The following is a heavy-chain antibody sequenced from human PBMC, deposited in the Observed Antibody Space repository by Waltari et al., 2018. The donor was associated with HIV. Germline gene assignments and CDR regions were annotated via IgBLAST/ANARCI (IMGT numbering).Heavy chain of an antibody. J-gene: IGHJ5*02. CDR2: ISWHSIRI. Sequence: EVQLVESGGGLVKPGRSLRLSCAASGFTFDDYAMHWVRQPPGKGLEWVSSISWHSIRITYADSVRGRFTISRDNAKKSLYLQMDSLRPEDTALYYCTRGPMYNWFDPWGQGTLVTVSS. CDR3: TRGPMYNWFDP. CDR1: GFTFDDYA. V-gene: IGHV3-9*01. D-gene: IGHD3-10*01.